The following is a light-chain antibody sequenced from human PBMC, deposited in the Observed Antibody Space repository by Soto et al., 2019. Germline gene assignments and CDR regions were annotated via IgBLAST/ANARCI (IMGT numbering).Light chain of an antibody. CDR1: QSVSTY. CDR2: GAS. V-gene: IGKV3-20*01. J-gene: IGKJ4*01. CDR3: QQYGSTPLT. Sequence: EIVLTQSPATLSLSPGERVTLSCRASQSVSTYLAWYQQKPGQAPRLLISGASSRATGIPDRFSGSGSGTDLTLTISRLEPEDFAVYYCQQYGSTPLTFGGGTKVDTK.